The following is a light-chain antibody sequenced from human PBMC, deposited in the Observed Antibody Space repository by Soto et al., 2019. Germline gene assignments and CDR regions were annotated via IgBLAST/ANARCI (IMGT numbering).Light chain of an antibody. CDR2: NAS. Sequence: EIVLTQSPATLSLSPGERATLSCRASKSVSKNLAWYQQKPGQAPRLLIYNASNRATGVPVRFSGSGSGTDFTLTISSLQAEDVAVYYCQQYYTIPLTFGGGTKVDIK. CDR1: KSVSKN. J-gene: IGKJ4*01. V-gene: IGKV3-11*01. CDR3: QQYYTIPLT.